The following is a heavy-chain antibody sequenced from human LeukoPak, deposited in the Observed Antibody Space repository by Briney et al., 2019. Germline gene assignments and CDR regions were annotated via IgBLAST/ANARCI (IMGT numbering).Heavy chain of an antibody. J-gene: IGHJ4*02. CDR2: ISGSGGST. CDR1: GFTFSSYA. Sequence: GGSLRLSCAASGFTFSSYAVSWVRQAPGKGLEWVSAISGSGGSTYYADSVKGRFTISRDNSKNTLYLQMNSLRAEDTAVYYCAKDCTNGVCYHYWGQGTLVTVSS. CDR3: AKDCTNGVCYHY. D-gene: IGHD2-8*01. V-gene: IGHV3-23*01.